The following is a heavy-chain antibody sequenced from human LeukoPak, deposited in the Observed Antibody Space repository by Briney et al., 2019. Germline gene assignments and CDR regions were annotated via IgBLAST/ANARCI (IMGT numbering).Heavy chain of an antibody. V-gene: IGHV4-61*01. CDR1: GGSVSSGSYY. CDR2: IYYSGST. D-gene: IGHD3-22*01. Sequence: PSETLSLTCTVSGGSVSSGSYYWSWIRQPPGKGLEWIGYIYYSGSTNYNPSLKGRVTISVDTSKNQFSLKLSSVTAADTAVYYCASPRSYYDSSGYYISWGQGTLVTVSP. J-gene: IGHJ5*02. CDR3: ASPRSYYDSSGYYIS.